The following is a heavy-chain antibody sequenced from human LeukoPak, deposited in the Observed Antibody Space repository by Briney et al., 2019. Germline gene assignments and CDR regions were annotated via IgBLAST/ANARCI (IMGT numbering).Heavy chain of an antibody. Sequence: PSETLSLTCTVSGGSINSYYWSWIRQPPGKGLEWVRYIYYSGSTNYKPSLKRRVTISVDTSKNQFSLKVSSVTAADTAVYYCASSRSSSGWSLIDYWGQGALVTVSS. CDR3: ASSRSSSGWSLIDY. CDR2: IYYSGST. J-gene: IGHJ4*02. CDR1: GGSINSYY. D-gene: IGHD6-19*01. V-gene: IGHV4-59*01.